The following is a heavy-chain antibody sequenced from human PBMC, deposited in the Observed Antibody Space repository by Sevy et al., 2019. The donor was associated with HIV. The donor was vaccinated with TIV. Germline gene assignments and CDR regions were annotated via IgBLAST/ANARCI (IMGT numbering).Heavy chain of an antibody. CDR1: GFTFVTYA. V-gene: IGHV3-23*01. CDR3: AKDVYDSSGYDPMGAFDI. CDR2: VSGSGATT. D-gene: IGHD3-22*01. J-gene: IGHJ3*02. Sequence: GGYLRLSCAASGFTFVTYAMNWVRQAPGKGLEWVSGVSGSGATTLYADSVKGRFSISRDNSKNTLYLQINSLRAEDTVVYYCAKDVYDSSGYDPMGAFDIWGQGTLVTVSS.